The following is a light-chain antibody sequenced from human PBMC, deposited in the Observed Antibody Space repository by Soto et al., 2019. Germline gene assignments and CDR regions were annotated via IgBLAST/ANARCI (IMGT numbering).Light chain of an antibody. CDR3: NSFSRSSRPSYV. V-gene: IGLV2-14*03. J-gene: IGLJ1*01. CDR1: SSDVGGYNY. Sequence: QSALTQPASVSGSPGQSITISCTGTSSDVGGYNYVSWYQQHPGKAPKPVIYDVTNRPSGVSDRFSGSDSGNTASLTISGLQAEDEDDYDCNSFSRSSRPSYVFGTGTKLTVL. CDR2: DVT.